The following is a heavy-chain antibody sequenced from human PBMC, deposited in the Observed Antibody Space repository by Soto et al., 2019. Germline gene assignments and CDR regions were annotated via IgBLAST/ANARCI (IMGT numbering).Heavy chain of an antibody. CDR1: GYSFAVYW. V-gene: IGHV5-10-1*01. CDR3: ARQIYNSDTGPNFQYYFDS. D-gene: IGHD3-22*01. J-gene: IGHJ4*02. CDR2: IDPSDSQT. Sequence: GESLKISCNGSGYSFAVYWITWVRQKPGKGLEWMGRIDPSDSQTYYSPSFRGHVTISVTKSITTVFLQWSSLRASDTAMYYCARQIYNSDTGPNFQYYFDSWGQGTPVTVSS.